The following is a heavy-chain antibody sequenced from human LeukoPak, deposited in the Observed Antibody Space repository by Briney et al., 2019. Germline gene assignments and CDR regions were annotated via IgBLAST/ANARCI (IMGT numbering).Heavy chain of an antibody. CDR3: ARALQNFGELSYYYYMDV. D-gene: IGHD3-10*01. CDR1: GYTFTSYY. V-gene: IGHV1-46*01. J-gene: IGHJ6*03. Sequence: ASVKVSCKASGYTFTSYYMHWVRQAPGQGLEWMGIINPSGGSTSYAQKFQGRVTMTRDTSTSTVYMELSSLRSEDTAVYYCARALQNFGELSYYYYMDVWGKGTTVTVSS. CDR2: INPSGGST.